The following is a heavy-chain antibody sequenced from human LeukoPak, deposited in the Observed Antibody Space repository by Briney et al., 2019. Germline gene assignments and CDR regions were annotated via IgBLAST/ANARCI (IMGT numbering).Heavy chain of an antibody. V-gene: IGHV1-3*01. Sequence: ASVKVSCKASGYTFTSYAMHCVRQAPGQRLEWMGWINAGNGNTKYSQKFQGRVTITRDTSASTAYIELSSLRSEDTAVYYCARDYNARGKGYFDYWGQGTLVTVSS. CDR2: INAGNGNT. CDR3: ARDYNARGKGYFDY. CDR1: GYTFTSYA. D-gene: IGHD3-10*01. J-gene: IGHJ4*02.